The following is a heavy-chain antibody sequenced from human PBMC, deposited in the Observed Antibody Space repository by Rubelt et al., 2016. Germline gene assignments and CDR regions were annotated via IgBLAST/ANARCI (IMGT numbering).Heavy chain of an antibody. Sequence: QVQLQQWGAGLLKPSETLSLTCAVYGGSFSGYYWSWIRQPPGKGLEWIGEINHSGSTNYNPSLKSRVTISVDTSKNQFSLKLSSVTAADTAVYYCARGVFFNSRIDYWGQGTLVTVSS. CDR3: ARGVFFNSRIDY. CDR2: INHSGST. CDR1: GGSFSGYY. J-gene: IGHJ4*02. V-gene: IGHV4-34*01. D-gene: IGHD2/OR15-2a*01.